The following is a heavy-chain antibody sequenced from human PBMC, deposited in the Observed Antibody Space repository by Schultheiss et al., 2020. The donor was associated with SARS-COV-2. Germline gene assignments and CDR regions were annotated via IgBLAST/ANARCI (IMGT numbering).Heavy chain of an antibody. V-gene: IGHV4-61*08. CDR3: ARDHEVPAAPYNWFDP. CDR2: IYYSGST. J-gene: IGHJ5*02. Sequence: SQTLSLTCTVSGGSISSGGYYWSWIRQPPGKGLEWIGYIYYSGSTNYNPSLKSRVTISVDTSKNQFSLKLSSVTAADTAVYYCARDHEVPAAPYNWFDPWGQGTLVTVSS. D-gene: IGHD2-2*01. CDR1: GGSISSGGYY.